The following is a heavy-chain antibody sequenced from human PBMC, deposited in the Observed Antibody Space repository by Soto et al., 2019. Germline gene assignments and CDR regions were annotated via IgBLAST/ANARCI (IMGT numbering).Heavy chain of an antibody. CDR3: ARGPIYDYIWGSYRPSRHFDY. V-gene: IGHV4-4*02. Sequence: QVQLQESGPGLVKPSGTLSLTCAVSSGSISSSNLWSWVRQPPGKGLEWIGEIYHSGSTNYNPSLKSRVTISVDKSKNQFSLKLSSVTAADTAVYYCARGPIYDYIWGSYRPSRHFDYWGQGTLVTVSS. CDR1: SGSISSSNL. D-gene: IGHD3-16*02. J-gene: IGHJ4*02. CDR2: IYHSGST.